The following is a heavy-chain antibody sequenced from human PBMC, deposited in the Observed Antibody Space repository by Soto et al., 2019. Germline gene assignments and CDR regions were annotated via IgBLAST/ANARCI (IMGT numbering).Heavy chain of an antibody. CDR2: IYYSGNT. V-gene: IGHV4-59*01. D-gene: IGHD3-22*01. Sequence: SETLSLTCTVSGGSIGSYYWSWVRQPPGKGLERIGYIYYSGNTNYNPSLKSRVTISIDTSKNQFSLNLRSVTAADTAVYYCARALFHSIGGPLWGQGTLVTVSS. CDR1: GGSIGSYY. J-gene: IGHJ4*02. CDR3: ARALFHSIGGPL.